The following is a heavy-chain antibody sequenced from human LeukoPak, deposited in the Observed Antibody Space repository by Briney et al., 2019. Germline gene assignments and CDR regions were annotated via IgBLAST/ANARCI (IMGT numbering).Heavy chain of an antibody. Sequence: SETLSLTCTVSGGSISNSSDYWGWIRQPPGKGLEWIGSIYYSGSTYYNPSLKSRVTISVDTSKNQFSLKLSSVTAADTAVYYCARSDGSSSWDHDYWGQGTLVTVSS. CDR3: ARSDGSSSWDHDY. D-gene: IGHD6-6*01. CDR2: IYYSGST. J-gene: IGHJ4*02. CDR1: GGSISNSSDY. V-gene: IGHV4-39*01.